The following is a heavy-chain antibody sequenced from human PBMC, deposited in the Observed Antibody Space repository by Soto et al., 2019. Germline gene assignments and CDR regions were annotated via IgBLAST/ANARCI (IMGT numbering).Heavy chain of an antibody. J-gene: IGHJ4*02. CDR1: GFTFSDYY. V-gene: IGHV3-11*01. CDR2: ISSSGSTI. CDR3: VLTIAVAEDYFDY. D-gene: IGHD6-19*01. Sequence: GGSLRLSCAASGFTFSDYYMSWIRQAPGKGLEWVSYISSSGSTIYYADSVKGRFTISRDNAKNSLYLQMNSLRAEDTAVYYCVLTIAVAEDYFDYWGQGTLVTVSS.